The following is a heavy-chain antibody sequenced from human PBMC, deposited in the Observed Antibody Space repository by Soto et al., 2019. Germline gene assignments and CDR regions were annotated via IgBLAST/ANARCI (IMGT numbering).Heavy chain of an antibody. CDR1: GFSLSTSVIC. CDR3: AQAVAGPSFAFDI. J-gene: IGHJ3*02. V-gene: IGHV2-70*11. Sequence: LVNPTQTLTLTCTFSGFSLSTSVICVSWIRQPPGKALEWLARIDWDDDKYYSTSLKTRLTISKDTSKNQVVLTMTNMDPVDTATYYCAQAVAGPSFAFDIWGQGTMVNVS. D-gene: IGHD6-19*01. CDR2: IDWDDDK.